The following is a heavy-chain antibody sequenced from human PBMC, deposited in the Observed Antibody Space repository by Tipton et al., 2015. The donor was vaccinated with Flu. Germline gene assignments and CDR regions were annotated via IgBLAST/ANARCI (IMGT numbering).Heavy chain of an antibody. CDR3: ARRDFSNYVSEPKNWFDF. D-gene: IGHD4-11*01. J-gene: IGHJ5*01. CDR2: IFHTGST. CDR1: GDSISSGGFY. Sequence: TLSLTCTVSGDSISSGGFYWSWVRQPAGKGLEWIGNIFHTGSTYHNPSLKSRVTISINTSKNQFSLKVFSVTAADTAVYFCARRDFSNYVSEPKNWFDFWGQGTLVTVSS. V-gene: IGHV4-61*09.